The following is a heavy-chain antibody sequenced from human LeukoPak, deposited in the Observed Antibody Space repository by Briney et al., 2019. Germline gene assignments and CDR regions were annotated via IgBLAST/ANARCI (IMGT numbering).Heavy chain of an antibody. CDR2: ISYLGST. V-gene: IGHV4-59*01. J-gene: IGHJ4*02. CDR3: ARGQVAVAGIFDY. CDR1: GGSISSYY. Sequence: SETLSLTCTASGGSISSYYWSWIRQPPGKGLEWIGYISYLGSTNYNPALKSRVTISVDTSKNRISLKVNSVTAADTAVYYCARGQVAVAGIFDYWGQGTLVTVSS. D-gene: IGHD6-13*01.